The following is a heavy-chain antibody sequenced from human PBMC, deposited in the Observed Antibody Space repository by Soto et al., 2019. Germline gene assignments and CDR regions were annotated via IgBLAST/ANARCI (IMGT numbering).Heavy chain of an antibody. J-gene: IGHJ6*02. Sequence: EVQLVESGGGLVHPGGSLKLSCAASGFPFNGSAMHWVRQASGKGLEWVGRIRSKPNNYATAYAASPKGRFTISRDDSKSTAYLQMNSLKTEDTAVYYCAGDFYYNMDVWGQGTTVTVSS. V-gene: IGHV3-73*02. CDR2: IRSKPNNYAT. CDR1: GFPFNGSA. CDR3: AGDFYYNMDV.